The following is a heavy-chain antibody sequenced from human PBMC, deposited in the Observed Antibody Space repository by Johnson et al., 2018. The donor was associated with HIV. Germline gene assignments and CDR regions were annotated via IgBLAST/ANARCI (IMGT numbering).Heavy chain of an antibody. J-gene: IGHJ3*02. CDR3: SRSMYWPDAFDI. Sequence: VQLVESGGGLVQPGGSLRLSCAASGFTFSSYAMSWVRQAPGKGLEWVSAISGSGGSTYYADSVKGRFTISRDNSKNTLYLQMNSMGGEDTAVYYCSRSMYWPDAFDIWGQGTMVTVCS. CDR2: ISGSGGST. V-gene: IGHV3-23*04. D-gene: IGHD2-8*02. CDR1: GFTFSSYA.